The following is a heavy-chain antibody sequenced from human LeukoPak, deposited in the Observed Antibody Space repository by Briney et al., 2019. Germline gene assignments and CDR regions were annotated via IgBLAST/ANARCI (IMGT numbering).Heavy chain of an antibody. J-gene: IGHJ5*02. CDR1: GYGFTDYY. V-gene: IGHV1-2*02. CDR3: ARVQYQLLFEGNWFDP. Sequence: ASVKVSCKASGYGFTDYYLHWVRQAPGQGLEWMGWINPNSGDTHYAQKFQGRVTMTRDTSISTAYMDLNSLISDDTAVYYCARVQYQLLFEGNWFDPWGQGTLVTVSS. D-gene: IGHD2-2*01. CDR2: INPNSGDT.